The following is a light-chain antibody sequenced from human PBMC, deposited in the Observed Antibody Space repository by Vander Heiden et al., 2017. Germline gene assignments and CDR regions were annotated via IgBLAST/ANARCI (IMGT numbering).Light chain of an antibody. CDR3: QQNNSTPIT. V-gene: IGKV4-1*01. J-gene: IGKJ5*01. CDR1: QRVLYSSNNKNY. CDR2: WAS. Sequence: DIVMTQSPHSPAASPGERATIHCKSSQRVLYSSNNKNYLAWYRQKPGQPPKLLIYWASTRESGVPDRFSGSGSGTDFTLTISSLQAEDVAVYYCQQNNSTPITFGQGTQLEIK.